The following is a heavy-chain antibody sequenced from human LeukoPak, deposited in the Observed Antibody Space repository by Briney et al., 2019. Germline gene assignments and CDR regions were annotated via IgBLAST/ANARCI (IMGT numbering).Heavy chain of an antibody. D-gene: IGHD3-16*01. CDR3: ATGPIGVDY. V-gene: IGHV4-59*01. Sequence: SETLSLTCPVSGGSISSYYWSWIRQPPGKGLEWIGYIYYSGSTNYNPSLKSRVTISVDTSKNQFSLKLSSVTAADTAVYYCATGPIGVDYWGQGTLVTVSS. CDR1: GGSISSYY. CDR2: IYYSGST. J-gene: IGHJ4*02.